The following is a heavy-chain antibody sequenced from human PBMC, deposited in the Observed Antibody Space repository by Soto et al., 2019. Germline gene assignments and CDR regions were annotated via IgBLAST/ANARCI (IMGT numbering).Heavy chain of an antibody. D-gene: IGHD1-26*01. J-gene: IGHJ5*02. V-gene: IGHV2-5*02. Sequence: QIALTESGPALVKPTQNLTLTCTFSGFSLSTPTVVVVWIRQSPGKALEWLALVDWDGDKRYSPSLKTRLPITKDSTENRVVLTMTESDPADTGTYYWAHKTADATWDDPWGQGPLVTVSS. CDR1: GFSLSTPTVV. CDR3: AHKTADATWDDP. CDR2: VDWDGDK.